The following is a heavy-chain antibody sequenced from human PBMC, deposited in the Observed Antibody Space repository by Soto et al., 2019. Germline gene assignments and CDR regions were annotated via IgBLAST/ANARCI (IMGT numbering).Heavy chain of an antibody. J-gene: IGHJ6*02. V-gene: IGHV4-30-4*01. Sequence: QVQLQESGPGLVKPSQTQSLTCTVSGGSISSGDYYWSWIRQPPGKGLEWIGYIYYSGSTYYNPXLKSRVTRSVXXSXNXCSLKLSSVTAADTAVYYCARFLGLAGYYYYYGMDVWGQGTTVTVSS. CDR1: GGSISSGDYY. D-gene: IGHD7-27*01. CDR3: ARFLGLAGYYYYYGMDV. CDR2: IYYSGST.